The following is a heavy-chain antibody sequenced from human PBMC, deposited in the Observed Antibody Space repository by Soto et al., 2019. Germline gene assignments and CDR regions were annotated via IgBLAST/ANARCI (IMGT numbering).Heavy chain of an antibody. Sequence: QVQLQESGPGLMKPSETLSLTCTVSGGSVSNDAYYWSWIRQPPGKGLEWIGYIYHSGSTYYNPSLKCRVIISVDMSENPFCLRLNSVTAADTAVYYCARLGIGWEFPFVHWGQGTLVNVSS. J-gene: IGHJ4*02. CDR1: GGSVSNDAYY. V-gene: IGHV4-61*08. CDR2: IYHSGST. CDR3: ARLGIGWEFPFVH. D-gene: IGHD1-26*01.